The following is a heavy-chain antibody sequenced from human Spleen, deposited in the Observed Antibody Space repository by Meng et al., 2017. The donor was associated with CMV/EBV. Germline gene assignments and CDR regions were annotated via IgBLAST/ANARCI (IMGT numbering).Heavy chain of an antibody. CDR1: GYFFTGYY. V-gene: IGHV1-2*02. CDR2: INPNSGGT. CDR3: AGGSTADIVGAMS. J-gene: IGHJ4*02. D-gene: IGHD1-26*01. Sequence: ASVKVSCKASGYFFTGYYLHWVRQAPGQGLEWMGWINPNSGGTNYAQKFQGRVTMTRDTSISTGYMELSRLRYDDTAVYYCAGGSTADIVGAMSWGQGTLVTVSS.